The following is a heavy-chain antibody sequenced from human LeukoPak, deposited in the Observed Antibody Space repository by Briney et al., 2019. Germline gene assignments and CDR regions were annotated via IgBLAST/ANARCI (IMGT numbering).Heavy chain of an antibody. V-gene: IGHV3-66*01. D-gene: IGHD2-2*01. CDR1: GFTVISYY. Sequence: GGSLKPSCPPSGFTVISYYMSWVHHPPRKRLKWVSGIYSGGSTYHADSVKARFTISRDNSKNTMYLQMNSLRAEDTAVYYCAREWVVVPAAKNPTNARGYYYYVRDVWGQGTTVTVS. CDR2: IYSGGST. J-gene: IGHJ6*02. CDR3: AREWVVVPAAKNPTNARGYYYYVRDV.